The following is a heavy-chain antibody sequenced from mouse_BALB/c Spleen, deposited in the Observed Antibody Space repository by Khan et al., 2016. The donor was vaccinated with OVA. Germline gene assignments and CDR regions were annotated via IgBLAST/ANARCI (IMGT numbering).Heavy chain of an antibody. J-gene: IGHJ2*01. Sequence: QVRLQQSGTELVRPGTSVKVSCKASGYAFTSYLIEWINQRPGQGLEWIGLINPGNGNIKYNENFKDKATLTADKSSSTVYMQLSSLTSDDSAVYFCARSQLGLRFDYWGQGTTLTVSS. D-gene: IGHD3-1*01. CDR2: INPGNGNI. CDR3: ARSQLGLRFDY. CDR1: GYAFTSYL. V-gene: IGHV1-54*01.